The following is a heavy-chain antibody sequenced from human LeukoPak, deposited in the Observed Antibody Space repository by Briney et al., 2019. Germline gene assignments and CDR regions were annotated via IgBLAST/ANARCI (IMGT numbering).Heavy chain of an antibody. V-gene: IGHV3-66*01. Sequence: GGSLRLSCAASGFTVSSNYMSWVRQAPGKGLEWVSVIYSGGGTYYADSVKGRFTISRDNSKNTLFLQMNSLRAEDTAVYYCARELTTFYYDISGYYGHAFDIWGQGTMVTVSS. CDR3: ARELTTFYYDISGYYGHAFDI. CDR1: GFTVSSNY. D-gene: IGHD3-22*01. J-gene: IGHJ3*02. CDR2: IYSGGGT.